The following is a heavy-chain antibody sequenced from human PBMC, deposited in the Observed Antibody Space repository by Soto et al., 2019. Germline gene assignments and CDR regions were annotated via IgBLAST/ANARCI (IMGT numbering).Heavy chain of an antibody. J-gene: IGHJ6*02. CDR3: ATGGHNDGYNFYHGMDV. D-gene: IGHD3-16*01. CDR1: GGIFTNNA. V-gene: IGHV1-69*01. Sequence: QVQVVQSGAGVKKPGSSVKVSCKVSGGIFTNNAISWVRQAPGQGLEWLGGVIPLFDTAYYAQIFRGRLRISADGATTTAYMELSGLTSADTAVYFCATGGHNDGYNFYHGMDVWGQGTTVTVS. CDR2: VIPLFDTA.